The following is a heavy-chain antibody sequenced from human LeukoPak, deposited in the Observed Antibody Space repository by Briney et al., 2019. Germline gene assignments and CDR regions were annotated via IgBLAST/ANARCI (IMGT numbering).Heavy chain of an antibody. D-gene: IGHD2-2*01. V-gene: IGHV4-4*09. Sequence: SETLSLTCTVSGGSISSYYWSWMRQPPGKGLEWIGYIYTGGSTNYNSSLKSRVTISVDTSKNQFSLKLSSVTAADTAVYYCARPVYCSSTSCNWFDPWGQGTLVTVSS. J-gene: IGHJ5*02. CDR2: IYTGGST. CDR1: GGSISSYY. CDR3: ARPVYCSSTSCNWFDP.